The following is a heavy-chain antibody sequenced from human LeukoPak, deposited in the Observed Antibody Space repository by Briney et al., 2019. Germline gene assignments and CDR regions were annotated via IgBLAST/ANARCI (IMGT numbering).Heavy chain of an antibody. J-gene: IGHJ4*02. V-gene: IGHV1-18*01. CDR2: ISAYNGNT. CDR3: ARGRDGYNPTADY. D-gene: IGHD5-24*01. CDR1: GYTFINYG. Sequence: ASVKVSCKASGYTFINYGISWVRQAPGQGREWMGWISAYNGNTNYAQKVQGRVTMTTDTSTSTAYMELRSLRSDDTAVYYCARGRDGYNPTADYWGQGTLVTVSS.